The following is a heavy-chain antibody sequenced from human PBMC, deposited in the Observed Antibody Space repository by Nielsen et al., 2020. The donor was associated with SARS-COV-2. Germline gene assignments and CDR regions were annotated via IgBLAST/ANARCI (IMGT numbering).Heavy chain of an antibody. J-gene: IGHJ4*01. CDR3: ARDHIVANIDLEY. CDR2: ISTSSGYI. D-gene: IGHD5-12*01. V-gene: IGHV3-21*05. CDR1: GFTFSNYN. Sequence: GESLKISCAGSGFTFSNYNMNWVRQAPGKGLEWVSFISTSSGYIHYADSVKGRFTTSRDNAKNSLYLQMKSLRVEDTAVYYCARDHIVANIDLEYWGHGTLVTVSS.